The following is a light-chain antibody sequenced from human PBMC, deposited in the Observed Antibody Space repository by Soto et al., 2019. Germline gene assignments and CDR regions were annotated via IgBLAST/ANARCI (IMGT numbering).Light chain of an antibody. CDR1: SSDVGGYNF. V-gene: IGLV2-11*01. Sequence: QSVLTQPRSVSGSPGQSVTISCTGTSSDVGGYNFVSWYQQHPGKAPKLMIYDVSQRPSGVPDRFSASKSGNTASLIISGLQAEDEADYYCCSYAGSYTLFGGGTQLTVL. J-gene: IGLJ2*01. CDR2: DVS. CDR3: CSYAGSYTL.